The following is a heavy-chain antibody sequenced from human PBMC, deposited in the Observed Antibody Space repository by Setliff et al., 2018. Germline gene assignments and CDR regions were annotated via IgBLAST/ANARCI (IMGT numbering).Heavy chain of an antibody. CDR3: ARGPPDFVVVPAAAKFDY. CDR1: GYSFTNYG. CDR2: NSV. D-gene: IGHD2-2*01. Sequence: GASVKVSCKTSGYSFTNYGINWVRQAPGQGLEWMGWNSVYAREFQGRVTMTIDTPTSTAYMELRSLRSDDTAVYYCARGPPDFVVVPAAAKFDYWGPGTLVTVLL. J-gene: IGHJ4*02. V-gene: IGHV1-18*01.